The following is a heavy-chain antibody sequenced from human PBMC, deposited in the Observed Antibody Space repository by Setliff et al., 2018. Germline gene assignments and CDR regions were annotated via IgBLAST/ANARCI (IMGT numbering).Heavy chain of an antibody. V-gene: IGHV1-8*01. D-gene: IGHD1-7*01. CDR1: GYTFINYD. Sequence: GASVKVSCKASGYTFINYDINWVRQATGQGLEWMGWLNPNISATFYAPKFQGRVTMTRDTSTSTFYMEVSSLRYEDTAVYYCARYITGTTPADYWGQGTLVTVS. J-gene: IGHJ4*02. CDR3: ARYITGTTPADY. CDR2: LNPNISAT.